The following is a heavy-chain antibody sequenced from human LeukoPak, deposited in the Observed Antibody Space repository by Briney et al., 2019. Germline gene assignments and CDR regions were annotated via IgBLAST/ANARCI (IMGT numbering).Heavy chain of an antibody. D-gene: IGHD6-6*01. V-gene: IGHV1-69*05. CDR2: IIPIFGTA. Sequence: ASVKVSCKASGGTFSSYAISWVRQAPGQGLEWLGGIIPIFGTANYAQKFQGGVTITTDESTSTAYMELSSLRSEDTAVYYCARDLDIAAWNNAFDIWGQGTMVTVSS. J-gene: IGHJ3*02. CDR3: ARDLDIAAWNNAFDI. CDR1: GGTFSSYA.